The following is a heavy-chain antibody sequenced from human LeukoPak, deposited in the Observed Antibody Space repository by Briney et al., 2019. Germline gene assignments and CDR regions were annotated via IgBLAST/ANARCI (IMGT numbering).Heavy chain of an antibody. CDR2: IKQDGSEK. CDR3: ASGLRTFDY. Sequence: GGFLKLSCAASGFTFSSYWMSWVRQAPGKGLEWVANIKQDGSEKYFVDSVKGRFTISRDNAKNSLYLQMNSLRAEDTAVYYCASGLRTFDYWGQGTQVTVSS. V-gene: IGHV3-7*01. CDR1: GFTFSSYW. D-gene: IGHD5-12*01. J-gene: IGHJ4*02.